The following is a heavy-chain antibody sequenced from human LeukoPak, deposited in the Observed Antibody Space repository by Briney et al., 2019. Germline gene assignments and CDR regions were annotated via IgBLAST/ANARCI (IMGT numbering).Heavy chain of an antibody. Sequence: SETLSLTCTLSGGSISSYYWSWIRQPPGKGLEWIGYIYYSGSTNYNPSLKSRVTISVDTSKNQFSLKLSSVTAADTAVYYCARHSGSSGYPALDYWGQGTLVTVSS. V-gene: IGHV4-59*08. J-gene: IGHJ4*02. CDR1: GGSISSYY. CDR2: IYYSGST. CDR3: ARHSGSSGYPALDY. D-gene: IGHD3-22*01.